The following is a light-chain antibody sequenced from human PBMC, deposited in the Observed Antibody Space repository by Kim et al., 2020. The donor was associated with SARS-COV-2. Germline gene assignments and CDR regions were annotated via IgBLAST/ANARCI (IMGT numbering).Light chain of an antibody. Sequence: SSELTQDPAVSVAVGQTVKITCQGDSLRRYYASWYQQKPGQAPVLVIYGRNNRPSGIPQRFSGSTSGNTASLIITGAQAEDEADYCCNSRGSSNNVLFGGGTKLTVL. J-gene: IGLJ2*01. CDR3: NSRGSSNNVL. CDR1: SLRRYY. V-gene: IGLV3-19*01. CDR2: GRN.